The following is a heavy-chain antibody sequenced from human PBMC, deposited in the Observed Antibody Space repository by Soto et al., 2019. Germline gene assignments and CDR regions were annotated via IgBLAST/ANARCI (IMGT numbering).Heavy chain of an antibody. D-gene: IGHD2-2*01. V-gene: IGHV1-18*01. J-gene: IGHJ4*02. Sequence: APVKVSCKGFGYSIMKHGINWVRQAPGQGLEWVGWISPYSGYTHSAQKFHGRLTLTTDTAASTAYMELRILRSADTALYYCARESSVLIPAAQPSLFDSWGQRTPDTAPQ. CDR2: ISPYSGYT. CDR3: ARESSVLIPAAQPSLFDS. CDR1: GYSIMKHG.